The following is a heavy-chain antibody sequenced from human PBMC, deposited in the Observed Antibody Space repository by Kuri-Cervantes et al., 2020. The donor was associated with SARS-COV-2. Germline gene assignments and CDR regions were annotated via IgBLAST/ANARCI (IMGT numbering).Heavy chain of an antibody. D-gene: IGHD4-17*01. CDR1: GFTFTSHA. J-gene: IGHJ3*02. CDR2: ISSSSSYI. V-gene: IGHV3-21*01. Sequence: GGSLRLSCAVSGFTFTSHAMHWVRQAPGKGLEWVSSISSSSSYIYYADSVKGRFTISRDNAKNSLYLQMNSLRAEDTAVYYCASFPNDYGDYGDAFDIWGQGTMVTVSS. CDR3: ASFPNDYGDYGDAFDI.